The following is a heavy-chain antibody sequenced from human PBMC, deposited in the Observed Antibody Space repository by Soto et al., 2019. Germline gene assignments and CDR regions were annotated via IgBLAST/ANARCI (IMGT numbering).Heavy chain of an antibody. Sequence: QVQLVQSGAEVKKPGASVKVSCKASGYTFTSYYMHWVRQAPGQGLEWMGIINPSGGSTSYAQKFQGRVTMTRDTSTSTVYMELSSLRSEDTAVYYCARDYYGSGSYHYYFDYWGQGTLVTVSS. D-gene: IGHD3-10*01. CDR2: INPSGGST. V-gene: IGHV1-46*01. CDR1: GYTFTSYY. CDR3: ARDYYGSGSYHYYFDY. J-gene: IGHJ4*02.